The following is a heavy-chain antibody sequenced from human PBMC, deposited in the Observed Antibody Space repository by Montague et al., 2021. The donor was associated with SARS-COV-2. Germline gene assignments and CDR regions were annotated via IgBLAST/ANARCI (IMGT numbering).Heavy chain of an antibody. CDR2: ISYDGSNK. CDR3: SGGLLWFGELGY. V-gene: IGHV3-30*04. Sequence: SLRLSCAVSGFTFSSYAMHWVRQAPGKGLEWVAVISYDGSNKYYADSVKGRFTISRDNSKNTLYLQMNSLRAEDTAVYYCSGGLLWFGELGYWGQGTLVTVSS. J-gene: IGHJ4*02. CDR1: GFTFSSYA. D-gene: IGHD3-10*01.